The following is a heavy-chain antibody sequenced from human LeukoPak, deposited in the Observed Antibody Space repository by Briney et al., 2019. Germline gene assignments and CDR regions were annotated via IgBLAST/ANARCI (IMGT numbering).Heavy chain of an antibody. Sequence: PSETLSLTCTVSGGSISSYYWSWIRQPPGKGLEWIGYIYYSGSTNYNPSLKSRVTISVDTSKNQFSLKLSSVTAADTAVYYCARGTVVVPAAMLAGWFDPWGQGTLVTVSS. CDR3: ARGTVVVPAAMLAGWFDP. V-gene: IGHV4-59*01. D-gene: IGHD2-2*01. CDR1: GGSISSYY. CDR2: IYYSGST. J-gene: IGHJ5*02.